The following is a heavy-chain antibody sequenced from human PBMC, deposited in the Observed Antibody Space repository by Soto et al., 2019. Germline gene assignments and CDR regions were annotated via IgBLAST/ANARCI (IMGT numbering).Heavy chain of an antibody. V-gene: IGHV4-4*02. CDR2: IYHSGST. CDR3: ARTGYGLDAFDI. Sequence: SETLSLTCAVSGGSISSSNWWSWARQPPGKGLEWIGEIYHSGSTNYNPSLKSRVTISVDKSKNQFSLKLSSVTAADTAVYYCARTGYGLDAFDIWGQGTMVTVSS. CDR1: GGSISSSNW. J-gene: IGHJ3*02. D-gene: IGHD2-15*01.